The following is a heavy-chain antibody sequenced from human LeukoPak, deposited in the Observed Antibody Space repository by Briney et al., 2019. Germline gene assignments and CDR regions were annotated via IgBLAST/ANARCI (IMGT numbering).Heavy chain of an antibody. V-gene: IGHV7-4-1*02. J-gene: IGHJ4*02. CDR3: AKEGQYSSSWYLGY. Sequence: GASVKVSCKASGYTFTTYAMNWVRQAPGQGLEWMGWINTNTGNPTYAQGFTGRFVFSLDTSVNTAYLQISSLKAEDTAVYYCAKEGQYSSSWYLGYWGQGTLVTVSS. D-gene: IGHD6-13*01. CDR1: GYTFTTYA. CDR2: INTNTGNP.